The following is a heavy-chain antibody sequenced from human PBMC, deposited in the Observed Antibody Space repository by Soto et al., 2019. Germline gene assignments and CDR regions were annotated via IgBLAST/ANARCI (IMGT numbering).Heavy chain of an antibody. CDR2: ISGSSTYI. J-gene: IGHJ4*02. Sequence: EVQLVESGGGLVQPGESLRVSCAASGFTFSYYSLHWVRQAPGKGLAWVSSISGSSTYIYYADRVKGRFTISRDNAKNSLYLRMDSLRAEDTAVYYCARGDGTGLYNSGWSPRYWGQGTLVTVSS. CDR1: GFTFSYYS. V-gene: IGHV3-21*04. D-gene: IGHD6-19*01. CDR3: ARGDGTGLYNSGWSPRY.